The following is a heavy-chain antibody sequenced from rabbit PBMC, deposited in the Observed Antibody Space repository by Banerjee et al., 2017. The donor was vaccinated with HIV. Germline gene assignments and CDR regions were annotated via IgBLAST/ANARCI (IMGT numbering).Heavy chain of an antibody. CDR1: GFTISSNYW. CDR3: ARSYTYGDAAYAYAL. CDR2: IYTGDGST. Sequence: QEQLEESGGDLVKPEGSLTLTCTASGFTISSNYWICWVRQAPGKGLEWIGCIYTGDGSTYYASWAKGRFTISKTSSTTVTLQMTSLTAADTATYFCARSYTYGDAAYAYALWGPGTLVTVS. V-gene: IGHV1S45*01. D-gene: IGHD6-1*01. J-gene: IGHJ6*01.